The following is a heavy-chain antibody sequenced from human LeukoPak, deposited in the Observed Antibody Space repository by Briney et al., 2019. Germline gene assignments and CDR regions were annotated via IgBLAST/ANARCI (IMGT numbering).Heavy chain of an antibody. CDR3: AREEQWLVMGYYYYGMDV. D-gene: IGHD6-19*01. Sequence: GGSLRLSCAASGFTFGSYGMTWVRQAPGKGLEWVSAISGSGGSTYYADSVKGRFTISRDNSKNTLFLQMNSLRAEDTAVYYCAREEQWLVMGYYYYGMDVWGQGTTVTVSS. V-gene: IGHV3-23*01. J-gene: IGHJ6*02. CDR1: GFTFGSYG. CDR2: ISGSGGST.